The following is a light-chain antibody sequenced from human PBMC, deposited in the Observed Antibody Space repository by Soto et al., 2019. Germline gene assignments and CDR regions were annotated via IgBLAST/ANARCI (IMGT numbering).Light chain of an antibody. CDR2: GDT. CDR1: SSNSGAGYD. V-gene: IGLV1-40*01. J-gene: IGLJ2*01. CDR3: QSYDSSLSGSVV. Sequence: QAVVTQPPSVSGAPGQRVTISCTGSSSNSGAGYDVHWYQQLPGTAPKLLIYGDTNRPSGVPDRFSGSKSGTSASLAITGLQADDEADYYCQSYDSSLSGSVVFGGGTQLTVL.